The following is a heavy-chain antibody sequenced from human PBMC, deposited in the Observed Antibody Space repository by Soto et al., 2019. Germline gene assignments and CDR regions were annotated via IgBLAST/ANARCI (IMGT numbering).Heavy chain of an antibody. Sequence: DVELVESGGGLVQPGRSLRLSCAASGFTFDSFAMQWIRQVPGKGLEWVSSISWNSATIAYADSVKGRFTISRDNANNVVYLQMNSLRAEDTAFYYCANGDTRDSWGQGTLVTVSS. CDR2: ISWNSATI. CDR3: ANGDTRDS. V-gene: IGHV3-9*01. CDR1: GFTFDSFA. D-gene: IGHD5-18*01. J-gene: IGHJ4*02.